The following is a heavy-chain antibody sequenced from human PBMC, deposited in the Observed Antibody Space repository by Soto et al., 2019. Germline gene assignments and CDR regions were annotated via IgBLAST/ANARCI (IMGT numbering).Heavy chain of an antibody. Sequence: EVQLLESGGGLVQPGGSLRLSCVASGFTFSSYAMSWVRQAPGKGLEWVSAISGSGGSTYYADSVKGRFTISRDNSKNTLYLQMNSLRAEDTAVYYCAKGTRIRIAAADDLYYYYYMDVWGKGTTVTVSS. CDR2: ISGSGGST. V-gene: IGHV3-23*01. D-gene: IGHD6-13*01. CDR3: AKGTRIRIAAADDLYYYYYMDV. J-gene: IGHJ6*03. CDR1: GFTFSSYA.